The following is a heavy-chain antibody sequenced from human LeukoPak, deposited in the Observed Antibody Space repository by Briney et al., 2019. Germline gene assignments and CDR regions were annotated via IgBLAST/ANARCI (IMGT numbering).Heavy chain of an antibody. CDR3: ARGYSSRLYNWLDP. CDR2: ISSSSSTI. V-gene: IGHV3-48*04. Sequence: GGSLRLSCAASGFTFSSYSMNWVRQAPGKGLEWVSYISSSSSTIYYADSVKGRFTISRDNAKNTLYLQMNSLTAEDTAVYYCARGYSSRLYNWLDPWGQGTLVTVSS. CDR1: GFTFSSYS. J-gene: IGHJ5*02. D-gene: IGHD6-13*01.